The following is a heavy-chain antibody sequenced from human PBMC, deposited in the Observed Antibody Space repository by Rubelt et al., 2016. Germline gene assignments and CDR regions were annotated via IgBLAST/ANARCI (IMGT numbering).Heavy chain of an antibody. V-gene: IGHV3-30*04. CDR3: ARDWYNWNYVDALEV. CDR2: ISFDGTNK. J-gene: IGHJ3*01. CDR1: RSHA. D-gene: IGHD1-7*01. Sequence: RSHAMHWVRQAPGKGLEWVAVISFDGTNKYYVDSVKGRFTIYRGNSMHTLYLQMNSLRAEDTAVYYCARDWYNWNYVDALEVWGPGTMVTVSS.